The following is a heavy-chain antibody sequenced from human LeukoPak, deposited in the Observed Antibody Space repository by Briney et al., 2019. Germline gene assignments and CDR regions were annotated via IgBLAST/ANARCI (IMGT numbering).Heavy chain of an antibody. Sequence: GGSLRLSCAASGFTFRSYVMSWVRQAPGKGLEWVLAISGSGTSTYYADSVKGRFTISRDNSKNTLYLQMNSLRAEDTAVYYCEGTYDYDSSDDYWGQGTLVTVSS. D-gene: IGHD3-22*01. CDR2: ISGSGTST. J-gene: IGHJ4*02. V-gene: IGHV3-23*01. CDR1: GFTFRSYV. CDR3: EGTYDYDSSDDY.